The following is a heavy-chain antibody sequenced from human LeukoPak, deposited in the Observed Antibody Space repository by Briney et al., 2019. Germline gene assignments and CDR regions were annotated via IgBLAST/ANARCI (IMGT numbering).Heavy chain of an antibody. V-gene: IGHV1-2*02. D-gene: IGHD3-10*01. CDR1: GGTFGSFA. Sequence: ASVKVSCKTSGGTFGSFAIAWLRQAPGQGLEWMGWINPNSGGTNYAQKFQGRVTMTRDTSISTAYMELSRLRSDDTAVYYCARGGVDYYGSGSYYHPPFYWGQGTLVTVSS. CDR2: INPNSGGT. CDR3: ARGGVDYYGSGSYYHPPFY. J-gene: IGHJ4*02.